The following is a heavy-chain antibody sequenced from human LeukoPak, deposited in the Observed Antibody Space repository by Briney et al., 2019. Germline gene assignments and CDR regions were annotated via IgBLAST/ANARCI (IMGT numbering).Heavy chain of an antibody. CDR1: GYTFTSYY. J-gene: IGHJ5*02. V-gene: IGHV1-46*01. Sequence: GASVKVSCKASGYTFTSYYMHWVRQAPGQGLEWMGIINPSGGSTSYAQKFQGRVTMTRDTSTSTVYMELSSLRSEDTAVYYCAGAIPTLWWFDPWGQGTLVTVSS. CDR3: AGAIPTLWWFDP. D-gene: IGHD4/OR15-4a*01. CDR2: INPSGGST.